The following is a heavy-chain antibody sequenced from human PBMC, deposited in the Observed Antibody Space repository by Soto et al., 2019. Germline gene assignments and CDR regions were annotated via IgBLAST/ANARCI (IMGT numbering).Heavy chain of an antibody. J-gene: IGHJ4*02. Sequence: DVQVVQSGGGVVQPGGSLKLSCAASGFAFNDSAMHWVRQASGKGLEWVARVRSKTNNYATAYPVSVRGRFTVSRDDSMGTTYLQRNSLKTEDTAMYYCTNNFGRGQGVLVTVSS. CDR2: VRSKTNNYAT. CDR1: GFAFNDSA. V-gene: IGHV3-73*01. CDR3: TNNFG. D-gene: IGHD3-10*01.